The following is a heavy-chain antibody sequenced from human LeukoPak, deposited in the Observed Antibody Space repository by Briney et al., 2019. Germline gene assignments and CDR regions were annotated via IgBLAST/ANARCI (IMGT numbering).Heavy chain of an antibody. CDR1: GYTFTGYY. CDR3: ARAHGYSRSWRHTAAY. V-gene: IGHV1-2*02. CDR2: INPNSGGT. D-gene: IGHD6-13*01. Sequence: GASVKVSFKASGYTFTGYYMHWVRQAPGQGLEWMGWINPNSGGTNYSQKFQGRVTTTRDTSISTAYIELRRLRSDDTAVYYCARAHGYSRSWRHTAAYWGQGTLVTVSS. J-gene: IGHJ4*02.